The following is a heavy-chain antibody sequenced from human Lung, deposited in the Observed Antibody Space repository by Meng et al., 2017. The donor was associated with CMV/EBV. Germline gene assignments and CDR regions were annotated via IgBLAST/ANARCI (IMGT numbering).Heavy chain of an antibody. V-gene: IGHV4-39*01. J-gene: IGHJ6*02. CDR2: MHYSGNA. D-gene: IGHD3-9*01. CDR1: GFSISGSSYY. CDR3: ARSPGTGYTPPLAHSYYGLDI. Sequence: SXTXSLXCGVSGFSISGSSYYWGWARQSPGGGLEWIGNMHYSGNAYYNPSLKSRVTISVDTSKNEFHLKVSSVTAADTGVYFCARSPGTGYTPPLAHSYYGLDIWXQGTTVTVSS.